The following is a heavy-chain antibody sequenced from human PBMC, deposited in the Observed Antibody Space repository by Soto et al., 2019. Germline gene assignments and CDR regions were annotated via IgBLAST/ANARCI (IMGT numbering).Heavy chain of an antibody. Sequence: QITLKESGPTLVEPTQTLTLTCTFSGFSLDTRTAGVGWIRQPPGKALEWVAIIYWDNDKRYSPSLRSRLAIDKDTSKNQVVLTMTALDPVDTGTYYCAHIMITYGGVIGRDAFDIWGQGTMVTVSS. V-gene: IGHV2-5*02. CDR3: AHIMITYGGVIGRDAFDI. D-gene: IGHD3-16*02. J-gene: IGHJ3*02. CDR2: IYWDNDK. CDR1: GFSLDTRTAG.